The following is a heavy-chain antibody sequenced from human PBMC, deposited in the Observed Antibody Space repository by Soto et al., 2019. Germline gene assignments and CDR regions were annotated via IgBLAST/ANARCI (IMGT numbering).Heavy chain of an antibody. J-gene: IGHJ4*02. D-gene: IGHD6-19*01. V-gene: IGHV4-30-2*01. CDR1: GGSISSGGSS. CDR2: IYHSGST. Sequence: SATLSLTCAVSGGSISSGGSSWSWIRQPPGKGLEWIGYIYHSGSTYYNPSLKSRVTISVDRSKNQFSLKLSSVTAADTAVYYCARAGDSSGPVALGYWGQGTLVTVSS. CDR3: ARAGDSSGPVALGY.